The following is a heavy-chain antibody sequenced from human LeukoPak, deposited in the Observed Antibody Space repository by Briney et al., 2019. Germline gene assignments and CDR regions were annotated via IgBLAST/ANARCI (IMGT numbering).Heavy chain of an antibody. CDR1: GGSFSGYY. J-gene: IGHJ3*01. CDR2: INHSGST. V-gene: IGHV4-34*01. CDR3: TRHKRWLQSPDAFDV. D-gene: IGHD5-24*01. Sequence: SETLSLTCAVYGGSFSGYYWSWIRQPPGKGLEWIGEINHSGSTNYNPSLKSRVTISVDTSKSQFSLELSSVTAADTAIYYCTRHKRWLQSPDAFDVWGQGTMVTVSS.